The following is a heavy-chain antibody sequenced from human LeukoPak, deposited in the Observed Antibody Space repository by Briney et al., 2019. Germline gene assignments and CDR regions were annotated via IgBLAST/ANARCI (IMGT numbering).Heavy chain of an antibody. Sequence: ASVKVSCKASGYTFTSYDINWVRRATGQGLEWMGWMNPNSGNTGYAQKFQGRVTMTRNTSISTAYMELSSLRSEDTAVYYCARIGGGGSRLRYFDWLLSEGYFDYWGQGTLVTVSS. V-gene: IGHV1-8*01. J-gene: IGHJ4*02. CDR3: ARIGGGGSRLRYFDWLLSEGYFDY. CDR2: MNPNSGNT. D-gene: IGHD3-9*01. CDR1: GYTFTSYD.